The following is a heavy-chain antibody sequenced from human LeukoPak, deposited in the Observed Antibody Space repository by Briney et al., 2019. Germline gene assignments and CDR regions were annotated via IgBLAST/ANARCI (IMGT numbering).Heavy chain of an antibody. CDR2: ISGSGGST. V-gene: IGHV3-23*01. D-gene: IGHD3-10*01. J-gene: IGHJ4*02. CDR1: GFTFSSYA. Sequence: GVSLRLSCAASGFTFSSYAMSWVRQAPGKGLEWASAISGSGGSTYYADSVKGRFTISRDNSKNTLYLQMNSLRAEDTAVYYCAKDHLGYYGSGSYYYFDYWGQGTLVTVSP. CDR3: AKDHLGYYGSGSYYYFDY.